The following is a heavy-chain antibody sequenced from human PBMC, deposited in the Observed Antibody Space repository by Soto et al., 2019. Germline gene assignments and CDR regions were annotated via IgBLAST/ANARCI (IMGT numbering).Heavy chain of an antibody. D-gene: IGHD1-20*01. CDR1: GGTFSSYA. CDR2: IIPIFGTA. V-gene: IGHV1-69*01. CDR3: ARDRDYNWNAQHGGYYYYGMDV. J-gene: IGHJ6*02. Sequence: QVQLVQSGAEVKKPGSSVKVSCKASGGTFSSYAISWVRQAPGQGLEWMGGIIPIFGTANYAQKFQGRVTITADESTSTAYMELSSLRSEDTALYYCARDRDYNWNAQHGGYYYYGMDVWGQGTTVTVSS.